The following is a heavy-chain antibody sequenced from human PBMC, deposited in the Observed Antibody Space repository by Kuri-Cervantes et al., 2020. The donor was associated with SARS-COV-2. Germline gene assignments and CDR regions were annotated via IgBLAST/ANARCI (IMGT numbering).Heavy chain of an antibody. J-gene: IGHJ4*02. CDR2: IYYSGST. Sequence: SETLSLTCTVSGGSISSYYWSWIRQPPGKGLEWIGYIYYSGSTNYNPSLKSRVTISVDTSKNQFSLKLSSVTAADTAVYYCARHSGSTPLDFDYWGQGTLVTASS. V-gene: IGHV4-59*01. D-gene: IGHD1-26*01. CDR1: GGSISSYY. CDR3: ARHSGSTPLDFDY.